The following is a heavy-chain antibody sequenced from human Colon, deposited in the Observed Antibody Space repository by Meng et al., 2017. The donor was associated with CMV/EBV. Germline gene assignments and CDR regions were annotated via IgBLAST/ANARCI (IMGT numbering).Heavy chain of an antibody. Sequence: EGQLLGVGGNLVQPGGSLRLSCAASGFSFNNYAMAWVRQAPGRRLEWVSTIGGRGDDTYYADSGKGRFTISRDNSRNTLYLQMSSLRAEDTAIYYCARLTPTYSSATFDYWGQGALVTVSS. V-gene: IGHV3-23*01. CDR1: GFSFNNYA. CDR3: ARLTPTYSSATFDY. J-gene: IGHJ4*02. D-gene: IGHD2-15*01. CDR2: IGGRGDDT.